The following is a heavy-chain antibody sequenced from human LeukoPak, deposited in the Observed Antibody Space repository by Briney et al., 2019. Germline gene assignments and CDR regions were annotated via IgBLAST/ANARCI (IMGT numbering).Heavy chain of an antibody. Sequence: SETLSLTCTVSGGSISGQYWSWIRQPPGRGLEWIGYISYSEITKYNPSLKNRVTISIDTSKNQFSLKLSSMTAADTAVYYCARLRFLEWLFPWFDPWGQGTLVTVSS. V-gene: IGHV4-59*08. D-gene: IGHD3-3*01. CDR1: GGSISGQY. CDR3: ARLRFLEWLFPWFDP. CDR2: ISYSEIT. J-gene: IGHJ5*02.